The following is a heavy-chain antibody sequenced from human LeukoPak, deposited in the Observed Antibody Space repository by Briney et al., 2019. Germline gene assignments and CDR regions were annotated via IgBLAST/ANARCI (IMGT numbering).Heavy chain of an antibody. CDR1: GGSISSGGYY. CDR3: ARDSHVIYSSSWFIEAPAPSGMDV. V-gene: IGHV4-31*03. CDR2: IYYSGST. D-gene: IGHD6-13*01. Sequence: SETLSLTCTVSGGSISSGGYYWSWIRQHPGKGLEWIGYIYYSGSTYYNPSLKSRVTISVDTSKNQFSLKLSSVTAADTAVYYCARDSHVIYSSSWFIEAPAPSGMDVWGQGTTVTVSS. J-gene: IGHJ6*02.